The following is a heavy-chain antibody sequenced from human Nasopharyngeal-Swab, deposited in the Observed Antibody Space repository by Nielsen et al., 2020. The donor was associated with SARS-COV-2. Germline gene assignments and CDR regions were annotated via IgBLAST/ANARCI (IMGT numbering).Heavy chain of an antibody. J-gene: IGHJ4*02. D-gene: IGHD5-18*01. CDR2: SYYSGST. CDR3: ARSNYSYGPPYFDY. Sequence: SETLSLTCAVSGGSISSGGYYWGWIRQPPGKGLEWIGSSYYSGSTYYNPSLKSRVTISVDTSKNQFSLKLRSVTAADTAVYYCARSNYSYGPPYFDYWGQGTLVTVSS. CDR1: GGSISSGGYY. V-gene: IGHV4-39*01.